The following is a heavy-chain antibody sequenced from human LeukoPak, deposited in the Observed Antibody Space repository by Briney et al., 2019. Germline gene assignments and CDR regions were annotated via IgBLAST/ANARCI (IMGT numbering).Heavy chain of an antibody. V-gene: IGHV3-23*01. CDR2: ISANGGGT. D-gene: IGHD2-2*01. CDR1: GFTFSNYA. J-gene: IGHJ4*02. Sequence: PGGSLRLSCAASGFTFSNYAMSWVRQAPGKGLEWVSAISANGGGTYYADSVKGRFTISRDNSKNTLYLQMNSLRAEDTAVYYCARDGDIVVVPAAMVFDYWGQGTLVTVSS. CDR3: ARDGDIVVVPAAMVFDY.